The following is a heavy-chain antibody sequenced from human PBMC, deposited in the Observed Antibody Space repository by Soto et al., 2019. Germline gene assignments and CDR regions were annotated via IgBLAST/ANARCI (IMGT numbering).Heavy chain of an antibody. Sequence: QVQLQQLGAGLLEPSETLSLTSAVYGGSFSGYYWSWIRQPPGKVLEWIGEINHSGSTNYNPSLKSRVTIAVDTSKNQSSLKRSSVTAADTAVYYCARSSSGWADYWGQGTLVTVSS. D-gene: IGHD6-19*01. V-gene: IGHV4-34*01. J-gene: IGHJ4*02. CDR2: INHSGST. CDR3: ARSSSGWADY. CDR1: GGSFSGYY.